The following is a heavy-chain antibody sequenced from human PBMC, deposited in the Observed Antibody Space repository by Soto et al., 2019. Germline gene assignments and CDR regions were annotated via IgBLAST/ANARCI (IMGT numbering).Heavy chain of an antibody. V-gene: IGHV1-18*01. CDR2: ISAYNGNT. J-gene: IGHJ6*02. CDR1: GYTFTSYG. Sequence: GASVKASCKASGYTFTSYGISWVRQAPGQGLEWMGWISAYNGNTNYAQKLQGRVTMTTDTSTSTAYMELRSLRSDDTAVYYCARTFDYSNYGGMDVWGQGTTVTVSS. D-gene: IGHD4-4*01. CDR3: ARTFDYSNYGGMDV.